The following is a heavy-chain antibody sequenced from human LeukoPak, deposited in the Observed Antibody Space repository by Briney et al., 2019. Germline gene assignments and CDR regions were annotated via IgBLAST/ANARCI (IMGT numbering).Heavy chain of an antibody. V-gene: IGHV4-61*02. CDR1: GGSISSGSYY. Sequence: SQTLSLTCTVSGGSISSGSYYWSWIRQPAGKGLEWIGRIYTSGGTNYNPSLKSRVTISVDTSKNQFSLKLSSVTAADTAVYYCARGSLTAMVTYYYYMDVWGKGTTVTVSS. CDR2: IYTSGGT. D-gene: IGHD5-18*01. CDR3: ARGSLTAMVTYYYYMDV. J-gene: IGHJ6*03.